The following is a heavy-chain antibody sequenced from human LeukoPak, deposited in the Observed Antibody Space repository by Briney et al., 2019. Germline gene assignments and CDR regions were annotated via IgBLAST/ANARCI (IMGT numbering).Heavy chain of an antibody. Sequence: SGGSLRLSCAASGFTFSSYSMNWVRRAPGKGLEWVSSISSSSSYIYYADSVKGRFTISRDNAKNSLYLQMNSLRAEDTAVYYCARDRKRYCSSTSCYLAYWGQGTLVTVSS. CDR3: ARDRKRYCSSTSCYLAY. CDR1: GFTFSSYS. CDR2: ISSSSSYI. D-gene: IGHD2-2*01. J-gene: IGHJ4*02. V-gene: IGHV3-21*01.